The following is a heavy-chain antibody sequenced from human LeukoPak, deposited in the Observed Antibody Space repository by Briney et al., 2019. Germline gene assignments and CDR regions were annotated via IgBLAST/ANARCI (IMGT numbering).Heavy chain of an antibody. J-gene: IGHJ4*02. Sequence: PSETLSLTCTVSGGSISSYYWGWIRQPPGKGLEWIGYIYTSGSTDYNPSLKSRVTISVDTSKNQFSLKLSSVTAADTAVYYCARRLAYYFDYWGQGTLVTVSS. D-gene: IGHD5-12*01. CDR3: ARRLAYYFDY. CDR2: IYTSGST. V-gene: IGHV4-4*09. CDR1: GGSISSYY.